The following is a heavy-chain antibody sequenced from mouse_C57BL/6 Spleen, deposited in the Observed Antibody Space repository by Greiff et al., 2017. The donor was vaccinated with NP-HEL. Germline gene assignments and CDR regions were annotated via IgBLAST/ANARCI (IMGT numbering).Heavy chain of an antibody. CDR1: GYSITSGYY. CDR2: ISYDGSN. D-gene: IGHD1-1*01. Sequence: DVKLQESGPGLVKPSQSLSLTCSVTGYSITSGYYWNWIRQFPGNKLEWMGYISYDGSNNYNPSLKNRISITRDTSTNQFFLKLNSVTTEDTATYYCARDEDYGSSYGSLFAYWGQGTLVTVSA. J-gene: IGHJ3*01. V-gene: IGHV3-6*01. CDR3: ARDEDYGSSYGSLFAY.